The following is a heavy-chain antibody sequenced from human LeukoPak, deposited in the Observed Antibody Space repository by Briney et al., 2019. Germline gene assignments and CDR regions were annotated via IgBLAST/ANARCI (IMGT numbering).Heavy chain of an antibody. V-gene: IGHV1-2*02. CDR1: EYTFTAYY. J-gene: IGHJ4*02. D-gene: IGHD6-19*01. Sequence: GASVKVSCKASEYTFTAYYMHWVRQAPGQGLEWMGWINPNSGGTNYAQKFQGRVTMTRDTSISTAYMELSRLRSDDTAVYYCAREAGYSSGWIFDYWGQGTLVTVSS. CDR2: INPNSGGT. CDR3: AREAGYSSGWIFDY.